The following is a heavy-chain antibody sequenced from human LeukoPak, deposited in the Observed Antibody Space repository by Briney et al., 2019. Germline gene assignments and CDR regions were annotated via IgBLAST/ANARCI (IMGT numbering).Heavy chain of an antibody. CDR2: IIPIFGTA. CDR1: GGTFSSYA. CDR3: ARPQNRRGYDYDLYYYYYMDV. J-gene: IGHJ6*03. Sequence: GASVKVSCKASGGTFSSYAISWVRQAPGQGLEWMGGIIPIFGTANYAQKFQGRVTITADKSTSTAYMELSSLRSEDTAVYYCARPQNRRGYDYDLYYYYYMDVWGKGTTVIISS. V-gene: IGHV1-69*06. D-gene: IGHD5-12*01.